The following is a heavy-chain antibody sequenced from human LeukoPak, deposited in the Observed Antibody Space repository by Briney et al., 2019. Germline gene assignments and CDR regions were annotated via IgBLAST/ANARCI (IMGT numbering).Heavy chain of an antibody. CDR3: AKLRYGDYNFDY. J-gene: IGHJ4*02. V-gene: IGHV3-23*01. CDR1: GFTFSSYA. Sequence: PGGSLRLSCAASGFTFSSYAMSWVRQAPGKGPEWVSAISGSGGSTYYADSVKGRFTISRDNSKNTLYLQMNSLRAEDTAVYYCAKLRYGDYNFDYWGQGTLVTISS. CDR2: ISGSGGST. D-gene: IGHD4-17*01.